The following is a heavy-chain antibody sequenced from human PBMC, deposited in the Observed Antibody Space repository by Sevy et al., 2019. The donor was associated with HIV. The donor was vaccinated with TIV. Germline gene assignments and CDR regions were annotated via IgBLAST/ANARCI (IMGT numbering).Heavy chain of an antibody. V-gene: IGHV1-18*04. J-gene: IGHJ4*02. CDR3: AGDIRTYDYVWGSYRFDY. D-gene: IGHD3-16*02. CDR1: GYTFSSYG. Sequence: ASVKVSCKASGYTFSSYGISWVRQAPGQGLEWMGWIRAYNGNTNYAQKFQGRITMTTDKSTSTAYMELRGLRSDDTAVYHCAGDIRTYDYVWGSYRFDYWGQGTLVTVSS. CDR2: IRAYNGNT.